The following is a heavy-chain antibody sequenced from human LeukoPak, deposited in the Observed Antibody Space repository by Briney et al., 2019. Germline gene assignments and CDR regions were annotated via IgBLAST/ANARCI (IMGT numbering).Heavy chain of an antibody. J-gene: IGHJ4*02. V-gene: IGHV3-33*01. Sequence: TGRPLRLSCAASGFTFSSYGMHWVRQAPGKGLEWVAVIWYDGSNKYYADSVKGRFTISRDNSKNTLYLQMNSLRAEDTAVYYCARDHWNSLYYFDYWGQGTLVTVSS. CDR1: GFTFSSYG. CDR3: ARDHWNSLYYFDY. D-gene: IGHD1-7*01. CDR2: IWYDGSNK.